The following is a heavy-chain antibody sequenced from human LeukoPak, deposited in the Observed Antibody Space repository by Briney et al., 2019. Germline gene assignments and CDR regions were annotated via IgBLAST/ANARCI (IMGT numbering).Heavy chain of an antibody. V-gene: IGHV4-59*01. J-gene: IGHJ4*02. CDR2: IYYSGST. CDR3: ARDGAQWGSPGGYFDY. CDR1: GGSISSYY. Sequence: PSETLSLTCTVSGGSISSYYWSWIRQPPGKGLEWIGYIYYSGSTNYNPSLKSRVTISVDTSKNQFSLKLSSVTAADTAVYYCARDGAQWGSPGGYFDYWGQGTLVTVSS. D-gene: IGHD3-16*01.